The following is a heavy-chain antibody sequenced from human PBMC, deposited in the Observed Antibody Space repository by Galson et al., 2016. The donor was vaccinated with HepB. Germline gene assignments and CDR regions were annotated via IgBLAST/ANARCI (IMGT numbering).Heavy chain of an antibody. CDR3: ARLYGDYEYYFYYYGMDV. Sequence: SETLSLTCTVSGGSISTYFWTWIRQPPGKGLEWIGSIYYSGTTYYNPSLKSRVTISVDTSKNQFSLKLSSVTAADTAVYYCARLYGDYEYYFYYYGMDVWGQGTTVTVSS. V-gene: IGHV4-59*05. CDR2: IYYSGTT. D-gene: IGHD4-17*01. J-gene: IGHJ6*02. CDR1: GGSISTYF.